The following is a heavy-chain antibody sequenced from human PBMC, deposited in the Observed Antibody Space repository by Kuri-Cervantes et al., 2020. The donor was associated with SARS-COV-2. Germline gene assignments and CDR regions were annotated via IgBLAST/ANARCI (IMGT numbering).Heavy chain of an antibody. V-gene: IGHV1-3*02. CDR3: GRVTSTGDVDY. D-gene: IGHD7-27*01. Sequence: ASVKVSCKASGYTFTSYAMHWVRQAPGQRLEWMGWSNAGNGNTKYSQEFQGRVTITRDTSASTDYMELSSLKSEDTAVYYCGRVTSTGDVDYWGQGTLVTVSS. CDR1: GYTFTSYA. J-gene: IGHJ4*02. CDR2: SNAGNGNT.